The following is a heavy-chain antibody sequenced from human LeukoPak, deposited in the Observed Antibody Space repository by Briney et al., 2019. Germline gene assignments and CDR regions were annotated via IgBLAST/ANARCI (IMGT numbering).Heavy chain of an antibody. J-gene: IGHJ4*02. D-gene: IGHD1-26*01. CDR2: IKQDGTEK. V-gene: IGHV3-7*01. CDR3: ARDCSTATCQNF. CDR1: GFSFRSYW. Sequence: GGSLRLSCAASGFSFRSYWMSWVRQAPGKGLEWLANIKQDGTEKYYLDSVEGRFTISRDSTKNSLFLQVNSLRVEDSAVYYCARDCSTATCQNFWGQGTLVTVSS.